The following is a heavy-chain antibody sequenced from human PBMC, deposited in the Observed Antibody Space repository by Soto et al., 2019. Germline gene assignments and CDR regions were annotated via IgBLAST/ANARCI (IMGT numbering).Heavy chain of an antibody. CDR2: IIPIFGTA. D-gene: IGHD5-18*01. CDR3: AREGYSYGRQPFDY. Sequence: SVKVSCKASGGTFSSYAISWVRQAPGQGLEWMGGIIPIFGTANYAQKFQGRVTITADESTSTAYMELSSLRSEGTAVYYCAREGYSYGRQPFDYWGQGTLVTVSS. J-gene: IGHJ4*02. V-gene: IGHV1-69*13. CDR1: GGTFSSYA.